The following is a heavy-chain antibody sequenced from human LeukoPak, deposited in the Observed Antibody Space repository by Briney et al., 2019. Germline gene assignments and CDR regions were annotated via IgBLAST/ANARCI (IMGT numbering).Heavy chain of an antibody. CDR2: ISAYNGNT. J-gene: IGHJ5*02. CDR3: ARTGARYSGSYAQDDWFDP. V-gene: IGHV1-18*01. CDR1: GYTFTSYG. D-gene: IGHD1-26*01. Sequence: ASVKVSCKASGYTFTSYGISWVRQAPGQGLEWMGWISAYNGNTNYAQKLQGRVTMTTDTSTSTAYMELSSLRSEDTAVYYCARTGARYSGSYAQDDWFDPWGQGTLVTVSS.